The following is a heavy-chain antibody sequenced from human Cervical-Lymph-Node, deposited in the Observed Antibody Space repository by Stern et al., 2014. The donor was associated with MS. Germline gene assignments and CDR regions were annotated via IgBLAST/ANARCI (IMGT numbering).Heavy chain of an antibody. V-gene: IGHV2-70*04. J-gene: IGHJ4*02. CDR1: GFSPTPSRLR. Sequence: QITLKESGPALIIPTQTLTLTCTFSGFSPTPSRLRVSWIRPPPGKALEWLARVEWDDAEFFDTSLKTRLTISKDTSKKQVVLTMTNMDPVDTATYYCARMNSAPGSHYLDFWGQGILVIVSS. CDR2: VEWDDAE. CDR3: ARMNSAPGSHYLDF. D-gene: IGHD3-10*01.